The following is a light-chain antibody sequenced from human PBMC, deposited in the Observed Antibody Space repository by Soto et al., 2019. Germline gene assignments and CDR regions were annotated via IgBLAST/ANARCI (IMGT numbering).Light chain of an antibody. CDR2: NDN. V-gene: IGLV1-44*01. Sequence: QAVVTQPPSASGTPGQRVTISCSGSSSNIGSNAVSWYQQLPGTAPKLLIYNDNQRPSGVPDRFSASKSGTSASLAISGLQSEDEADYYCAAWDDSLNARGVFGGGTKLTVL. CDR1: SSNIGSNA. J-gene: IGLJ3*02. CDR3: AAWDDSLNARGV.